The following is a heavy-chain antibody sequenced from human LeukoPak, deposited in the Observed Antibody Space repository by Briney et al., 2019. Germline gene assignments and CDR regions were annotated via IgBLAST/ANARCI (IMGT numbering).Heavy chain of an antibody. Sequence: PGGSLRLSCAASGFTFDDYAMHWVRQAPGKCLEWVSLISGDGGSTYYADSVKGRFTISRDNSKNSLYLQMNSLRTEDTALYYCAKEHYYDSSGYFDYWGQGTLVTVSS. V-gene: IGHV3-43*02. CDR1: GFTFDDYA. CDR3: AKEHYYDSSGYFDY. D-gene: IGHD3-22*01. CDR2: ISGDGGST. J-gene: IGHJ4*02.